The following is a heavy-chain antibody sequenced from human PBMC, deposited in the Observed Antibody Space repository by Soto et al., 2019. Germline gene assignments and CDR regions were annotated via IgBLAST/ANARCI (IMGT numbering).Heavy chain of an antibody. CDR3: ARARKGSGSDYYYHYGMDV. J-gene: IGHJ6*04. CDR2: IYYSGST. D-gene: IGHD3-3*01. V-gene: IGHV4-39*07. Sequence: SETLSLTCTVSGGSISSSSYYWGWIRQPPGKGLEWIGSIYYSGSTYYNPSLKSRVTISVHTSKNQFSLKLSSVTAADTAVYYCARARKGSGSDYYYHYGMDVWGKGTTVTVSS. CDR1: GGSISSSSYY.